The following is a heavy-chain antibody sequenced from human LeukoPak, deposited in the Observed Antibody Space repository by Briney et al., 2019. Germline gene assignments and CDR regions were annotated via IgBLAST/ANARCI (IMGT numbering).Heavy chain of an antibody. D-gene: IGHD6-19*01. Sequence: GGSLRLSCAASGFIFTVYYMSWVRQAPGKGLEWVSFIDSGSTSTKYADSVKGRFSISRDNAKNTLYLHMNSLRAEDTAVYYCARGRLSSGWYDDWGQGTLVTVSP. CDR1: GFIFTVYY. V-gene: IGHV3-11*06. J-gene: IGHJ4*02. CDR3: ARGRLSSGWYDD. CDR2: IDSGSTST.